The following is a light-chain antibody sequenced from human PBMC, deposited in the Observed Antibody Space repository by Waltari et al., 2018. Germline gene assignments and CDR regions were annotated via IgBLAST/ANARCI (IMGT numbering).Light chain of an antibody. V-gene: IGKV4-1*01. J-gene: IGKJ5*01. Sequence: DIVMTQSPGSLAVSLGERATINCKSSQSLLYSSNNKNYLAWFQRKPGQPPKVLIYWASTREFGVPDRLSGSGSGTDFNRTINSLQAEDVAVYYCQQYYTTPITFGQGTRLEIK. CDR3: QQYYTTPIT. CDR2: WAS. CDR1: QSLLYSSNNKNY.